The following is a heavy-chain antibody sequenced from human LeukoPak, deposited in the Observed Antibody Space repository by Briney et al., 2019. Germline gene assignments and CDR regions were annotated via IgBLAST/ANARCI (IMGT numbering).Heavy chain of an antibody. CDR2: IYHSGST. D-gene: IGHD3-16*01. V-gene: IGHV4-38-2*02. J-gene: IGHJ6*03. CDR1: GYSISSGYY. CDR3: ARAWGTSYYMDV. Sequence: SETLSLTCTVSGYSISSGYYWGWIRQPPGKGLEWIGSIYHSGSTYYNPSLKSRVTISVDTSKNQFSLKLSSVTAADTAVYYCARAWGTSYYMDVWGKGATVTVSS.